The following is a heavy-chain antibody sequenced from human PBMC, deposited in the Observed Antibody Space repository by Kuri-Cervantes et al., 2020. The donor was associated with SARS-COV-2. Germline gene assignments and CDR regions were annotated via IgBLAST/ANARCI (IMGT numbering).Heavy chain of an antibody. CDR2: IWHSGST. Sequence: GSLRLSCAVSGGSISSDNWWSWVRQPPGKGLEWIGEIWHSGSTKYNPSLKSRVTILVDKSKNQFSLKLSSVTAADTAVYYCSRRIHYDSSGYFGYYYGLDVWGQGTTVTVSS. D-gene: IGHD3-22*01. CDR3: SRRIHYDSSGYFGYYYGLDV. V-gene: IGHV4-4*02. J-gene: IGHJ6*02. CDR1: GGSISSDNW.